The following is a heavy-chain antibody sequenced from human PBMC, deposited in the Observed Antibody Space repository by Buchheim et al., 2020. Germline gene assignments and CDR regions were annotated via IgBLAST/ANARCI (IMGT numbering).Heavy chain of an antibody. CDR1: GGSFSGYY. V-gene: IGHV4-34*01. CDR3: ARGLGYSYGFWVWFDP. Sequence: QVQLQQWGAGLLKPSETLSLTCAVYGGSFSGYYWSWIRQPPGKGLEWIGEINHSGSTNYNPSLKSRVTISVDTSKNQFPLKLSSVTAADTAVYYCARGLGYSYGFWVWFDPWGQGTL. D-gene: IGHD5-18*01. J-gene: IGHJ5*02. CDR2: INHSGST.